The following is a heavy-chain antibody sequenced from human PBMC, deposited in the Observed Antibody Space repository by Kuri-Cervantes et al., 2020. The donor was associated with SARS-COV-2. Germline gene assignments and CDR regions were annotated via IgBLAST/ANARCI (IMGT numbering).Heavy chain of an antibody. V-gene: IGHV3-23*01. CDR2: ISGSGGST. Sequence: GESLKISCAASGFTFSSYAMSWVRQAPGKGLEWVSAISGSGGSTYYADSVKGRFTISRDNSKNTLYLQMNSLRAEDTAVYYCARDSSYNAFDIWGQGTMVTVSS. D-gene: IGHD6-6*01. J-gene: IGHJ3*02. CDR1: GFTFSSYA. CDR3: ARDSSYNAFDI.